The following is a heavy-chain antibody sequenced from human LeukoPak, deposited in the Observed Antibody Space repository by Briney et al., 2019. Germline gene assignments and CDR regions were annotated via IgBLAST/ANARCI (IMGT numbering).Heavy chain of an antibody. CDR2: INPSGGST. CDR3: ARAVVGSGWYGLGAFDI. CDR1: GYTFTSYY. V-gene: IGHV1-46*01. J-gene: IGHJ3*02. Sequence: ASVTVSCKASGYTFTSYYMHWVRQAPGQGLAWMGIINPSGGSTSYAQKFQGRVTMTRDTSTSTVYMELSSLRSEDTAVYYCARAVVGSGWYGLGAFDIWGQGTMVTVSS. D-gene: IGHD6-19*01.